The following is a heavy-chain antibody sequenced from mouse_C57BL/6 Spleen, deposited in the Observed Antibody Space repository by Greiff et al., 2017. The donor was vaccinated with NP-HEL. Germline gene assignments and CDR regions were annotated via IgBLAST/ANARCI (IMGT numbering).Heavy chain of an antibody. V-gene: IGHV1-80*01. CDR1: GYAFSSYW. Sequence: VQLQQSGAELVKPGASVKISCKASGYAFSSYWMNWVKQRPGKGLEWIGQIYPGDGDTNYNGKFKGKATLTADKSSSTAYMQLSSLTSEDSAVYFCARSGQLRLLFDYWGQGTTLTVSS. J-gene: IGHJ2*01. D-gene: IGHD3-2*02. CDR2: IYPGDGDT. CDR3: ARSGQLRLLFDY.